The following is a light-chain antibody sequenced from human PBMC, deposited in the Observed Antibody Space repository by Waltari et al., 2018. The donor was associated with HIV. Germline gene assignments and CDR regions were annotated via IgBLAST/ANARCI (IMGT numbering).Light chain of an antibody. CDR1: NMGSKP. CDR2: LGI. Sequence: SYVLTQPPSVSVAPGVTAKITCAGDNMGSKPVHWYQQRPGQAPMLVIFLGIDRPSGIPERFSGSKSGNTATLTITRVEAGDEADYHCQIWDSASDHVIFGGGTKLTVL. J-gene: IGLJ2*01. V-gene: IGLV3-21*04. CDR3: QIWDSASDHVI.